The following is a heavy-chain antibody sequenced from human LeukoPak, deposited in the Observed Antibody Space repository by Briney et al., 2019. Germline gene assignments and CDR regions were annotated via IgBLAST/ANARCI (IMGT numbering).Heavy chain of an antibody. D-gene: IGHD6-19*01. CDR1: GGSISSYY. CDR2: IYYSGST. V-gene: IGHV4-59*08. CDR3: ARQLAVAGTGLDY. J-gene: IGHJ4*02. Sequence: SETLSLTCTVSGGSISSYYWSWIRQPPGKGLEWIGYIYYSGSTNYNPSLKSRVTISVDTSKNQFSLKLSSVAAADTAVYYCARQLAVAGTGLDYWGQGTLVTVSS.